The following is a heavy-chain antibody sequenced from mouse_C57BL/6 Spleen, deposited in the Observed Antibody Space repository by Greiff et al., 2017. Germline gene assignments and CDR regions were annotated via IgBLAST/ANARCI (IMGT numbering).Heavy chain of an antibody. J-gene: IGHJ2*01. Sequence: VKLMESGPELVKPGASVKISCKASGYAFSSSWMNWVKQRPGKGLEWIGRIYPGDGDTNYNGKFKGKATLTADKSSSTAYMQLSSLTSEDSAVYFCARGGGSSLALDYWGQGTTLTVSS. D-gene: IGHD1-1*01. V-gene: IGHV1-82*01. CDR3: ARGGGSSLALDY. CDR1: GYAFSSSW. CDR2: IYPGDGDT.